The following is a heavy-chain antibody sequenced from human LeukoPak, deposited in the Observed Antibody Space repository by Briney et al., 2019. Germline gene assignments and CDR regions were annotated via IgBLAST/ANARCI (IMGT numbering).Heavy chain of an antibody. D-gene: IGHD3-10*01. J-gene: IGHJ4*02. CDR2: IKQDGSER. V-gene: IGHV3-7*01. CDR3: ARAGSHWHYVY. Sequence: PGGSLRLSCAASGFTFSGFSMSWVRQSPTKGLEWVDNIKQDGSERYYVDSVKGRFTISRDNAKNSLSLQMNNLRVEDTAVYYCARAGSHWHYVYWGQGTVVTVSS. CDR1: GFTFSGFS.